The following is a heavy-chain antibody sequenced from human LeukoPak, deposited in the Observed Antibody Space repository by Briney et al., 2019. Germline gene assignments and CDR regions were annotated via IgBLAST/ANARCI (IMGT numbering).Heavy chain of an antibody. CDR1: GDSIDTYY. Sequence: SETLSLTCTVSGDSIDTYYWSWIRQPPGKGLEYIGYIYYSGTTNYNPSLKSRVTISVDKSKNQFSLQLNSVTAADTALYYCARRAYCSGGSCYCFDYWGQGTLVTVPS. V-gene: IGHV4-59*08. J-gene: IGHJ4*02. CDR3: ARRAYCSGGSCYCFDY. D-gene: IGHD2-15*01. CDR2: IYYSGTT.